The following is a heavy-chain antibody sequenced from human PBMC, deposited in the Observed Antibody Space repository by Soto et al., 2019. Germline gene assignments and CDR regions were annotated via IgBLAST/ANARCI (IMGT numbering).Heavy chain of an antibody. CDR1: GFTFSSYG. CDR3: AKDRGSGYGQIDYYYYYGMDV. CDR2: VSYDGSNK. D-gene: IGHD5-12*01. V-gene: IGHV3-30*18. J-gene: IGHJ6*02. Sequence: PGGFLRLSCAASGFTFSSYGMHWVRQAPGKGLEWVAVVSYDGSNKYYADSVKGRFTISRDNSKNTLYLQMNSLRAEDTAVYYCAKDRGSGYGQIDYYYYYGMDVWGQGTTVTVSS.